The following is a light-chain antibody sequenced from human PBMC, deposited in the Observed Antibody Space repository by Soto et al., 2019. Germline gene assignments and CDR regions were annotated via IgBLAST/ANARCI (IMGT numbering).Light chain of an antibody. CDR2: VGTGGIVG. CDR1: SGYSNYK. Sequence: QSVLTQPPSASASLGASVTLTCTLSSGYSNYKVDWYQQRPGKGPRFVMRVGTGGIVGSKGDGIPDRFSVLGSGLNRYLTIKNLQEEDESDYHCGADHGSGSNFLVVFGGGTQLTVL. V-gene: IGLV9-49*01. CDR3: GADHGSGSNFLVV. J-gene: IGLJ2*01.